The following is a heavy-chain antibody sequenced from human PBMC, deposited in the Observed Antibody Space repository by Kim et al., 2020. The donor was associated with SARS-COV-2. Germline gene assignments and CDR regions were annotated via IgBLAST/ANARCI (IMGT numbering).Heavy chain of an antibody. J-gene: IGHJ6*02. D-gene: IGHD4-17*01. CDR3: AKVNSNGEDGYYYYGMDV. CDR1: GFTFSSYG. V-gene: IGHV3-30*18. CDR2: ISYDGSNK. Sequence: GGSLRLSCAASGFTFSSYGMHWVRQAPGKGLEWVAVISYDGSNKYYADSVKGRFTISRDNSKNTLYLQMNSLRAEDTAVYYCAKVNSNGEDGYYYYGMDVWGQGTTVTVSS.